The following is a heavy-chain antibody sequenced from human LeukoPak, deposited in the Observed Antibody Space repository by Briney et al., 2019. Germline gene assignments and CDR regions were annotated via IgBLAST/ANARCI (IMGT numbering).Heavy chain of an antibody. V-gene: IGHV1-18*01. D-gene: IGHD4-17*01. CDR1: GGTFSSYA. Sequence: ASVKVSCKASGGTFSSYAISWVRQAPGQGLEWMGWISAYNGNTNYAQKLQGRVTMTTDTSTSTAYMELRSLRSDDTAVYYCARDFPYGDYPGWFDPWGQGTLVTVSS. J-gene: IGHJ5*02. CDR2: ISAYNGNT. CDR3: ARDFPYGDYPGWFDP.